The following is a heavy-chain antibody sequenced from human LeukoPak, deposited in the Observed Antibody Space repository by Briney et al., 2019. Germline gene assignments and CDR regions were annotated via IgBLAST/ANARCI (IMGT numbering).Heavy chain of an antibody. CDR3: ARTYYFSSGNYYTN. CDR2: IYHSGST. D-gene: IGHD3-10*01. Sequence: PSETLSLTCAVSGGSISSSNWWSWVRQPPGKGLEWIGEIYHSGSTNYNPSLKSRVTISVDKSKNQFSLKLSSVTAADTAVYYCARTYYFSSGNYYTNWGQGTLVTVSS. CDR1: GGSISSSNW. J-gene: IGHJ4*02. V-gene: IGHV4-4*02.